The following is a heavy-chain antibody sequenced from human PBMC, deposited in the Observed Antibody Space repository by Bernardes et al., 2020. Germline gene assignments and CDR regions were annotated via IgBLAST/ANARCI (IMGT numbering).Heavy chain of an antibody. Sequence: GSLRLPSEVSGFTLRSYWMSWIRPAPGKGLEWVANIKQDGSEKLYVDSVKGRFTISRDNAKNSLYLEMNSLRAEDTAIYYCARDGFYDNSGAYWGQGTLVTVSS. CDR3: ARDGFYDNSGAY. CDR2: IKQDGSEK. CDR1: GFTLRSYW. D-gene: IGHD3-22*01. J-gene: IGHJ4*02. V-gene: IGHV3-7*01.